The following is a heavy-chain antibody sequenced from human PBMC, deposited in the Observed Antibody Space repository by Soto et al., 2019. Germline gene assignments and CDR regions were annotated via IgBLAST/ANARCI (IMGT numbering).Heavy chain of an antibody. CDR2: IYYSGST. J-gene: IGHJ5*02. V-gene: IGHV4-31*03. D-gene: IGHD4-17*01. Sequence: PSETLSLTCTVSGGSISSGGYYWGWIRQHPGKGLEWIGYIYYSGSTYYNPSLKSRVTISVDTSKNQFSLKLSSVTAADTAVYYCARAHDYGDYRIRDWFDPWGQGTLVTVSS. CDR3: ARAHDYGDYRIRDWFDP. CDR1: GGSISSGGYY.